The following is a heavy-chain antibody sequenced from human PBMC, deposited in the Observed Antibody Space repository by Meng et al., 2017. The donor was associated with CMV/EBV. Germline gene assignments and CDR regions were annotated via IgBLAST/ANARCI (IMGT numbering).Heavy chain of an antibody. V-gene: IGHV1-2*02. CDR3: ARGLLWSGELYFDY. Sequence: ASVKVSCKASGYTFTGYYMHWVRQAPGQGLEWMGWINPNSGGTNYAQKFQGRVTMTRDTSISTAYMELSRLRSDDTAVYYCARGLLWSGELYFDYWGQGTLVTVSS. D-gene: IGHD3-10*01. J-gene: IGHJ4*02. CDR1: GYTFTGYY. CDR2: INPNSGGT.